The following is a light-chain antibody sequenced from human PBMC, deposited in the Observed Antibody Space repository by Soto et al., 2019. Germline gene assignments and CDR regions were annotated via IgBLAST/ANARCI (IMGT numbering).Light chain of an antibody. Sequence: EIVLTQSPATLSLSPGERATLSCRASQSISSYLAWYQHKPGQAPRLLIFDASDRASGIPVRFSGSGSGTDFTLTISSLEPEDFAVYYCQQRSNWLTFGGGTKVEIK. V-gene: IGKV3-11*01. CDR3: QQRSNWLT. J-gene: IGKJ4*01. CDR1: QSISSY. CDR2: DAS.